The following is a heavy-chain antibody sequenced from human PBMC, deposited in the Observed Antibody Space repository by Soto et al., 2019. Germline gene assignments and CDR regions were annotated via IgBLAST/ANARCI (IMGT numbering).Heavy chain of an antibody. V-gene: IGHV3-30-3*01. CDR1: GFTFSSYA. CDR3: AKDRRFGNNYHLGFDY. CDR2: ISFDGSKE. J-gene: IGHJ4*02. Sequence: QVQLVESGGGVVQPGRSLRLSCAAAGFTFSSYAMHWVRQAPGKGLEWVAVISFDGSKEYYADSVTDRFTVSRDNSKNTLSLQMSSLRSEDTAVYYCAKDRRFGNNYHLGFDYWGQGTLVTVSS. D-gene: IGHD3-10*01.